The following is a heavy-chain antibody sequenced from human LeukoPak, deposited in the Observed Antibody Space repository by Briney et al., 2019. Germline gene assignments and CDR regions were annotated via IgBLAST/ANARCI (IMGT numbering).Heavy chain of an antibody. CDR1: GFTVSSNY. Sequence: GGSLRLSCAASGFTVSSNYMSWVRQAPGKGLEWVSVIYSGGSTYYADSVKGRFTISRDNSKNTLNLQMNSLRTEDTAVYYCAKGKWELRADYFDYWGQGTLVTVSS. J-gene: IGHJ4*02. D-gene: IGHD1-26*01. CDR3: AKGKWELRADYFDY. CDR2: IYSGGST. V-gene: IGHV3-53*05.